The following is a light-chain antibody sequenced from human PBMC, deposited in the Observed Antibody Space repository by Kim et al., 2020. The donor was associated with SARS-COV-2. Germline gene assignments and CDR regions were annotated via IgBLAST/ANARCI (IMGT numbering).Light chain of an antibody. Sequence: GTSVTDSCTGTSSDIGRYDYVSWYQHHPGKAPKLMISEVNKRPSGVPDRFSGSKSGNPASLTVSGLKAEDEADFYCSSYAGSNTWVFGGGTKVTVL. J-gene: IGLJ3*02. V-gene: IGLV2-8*01. CDR2: EVN. CDR1: SSDIGRYDY. CDR3: SSYAGSNTWV.